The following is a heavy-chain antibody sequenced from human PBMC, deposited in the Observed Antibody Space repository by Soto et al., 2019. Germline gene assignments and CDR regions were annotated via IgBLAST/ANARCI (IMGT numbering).Heavy chain of an antibody. CDR2: IWYDGSNK. Sequence: QVQLVESGGGVVQPGRSLRLPCAASGFTFSSYGMHWVRQAPGKGLEWVAVIWYDGSNKYYADSVKGRFTISRDNSKNTLYLQMNSLRAEDTAVYYCARPPHYGDLEYFQHWGQGTLVTVSS. CDR1: GFTFSSYG. J-gene: IGHJ1*01. D-gene: IGHD4-17*01. CDR3: ARPPHYGDLEYFQH. V-gene: IGHV3-33*01.